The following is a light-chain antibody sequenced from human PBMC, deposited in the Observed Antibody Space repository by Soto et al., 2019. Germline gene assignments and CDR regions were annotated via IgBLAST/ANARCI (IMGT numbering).Light chain of an antibody. CDR2: GAS. Sequence: IVLTQSPVILCLSPGERAALSCRASQIVSSSQLAWYQQKPGRAPRLLISGASSRATGIPDRFSGSGSGTDFTLTISRLEPEDFAVYYCQHYSSSPPAITFGQGTRLEIK. V-gene: IGKV3-20*01. J-gene: IGKJ5*01. CDR1: QIVSSSQ. CDR3: QHYSSSPPAIT.